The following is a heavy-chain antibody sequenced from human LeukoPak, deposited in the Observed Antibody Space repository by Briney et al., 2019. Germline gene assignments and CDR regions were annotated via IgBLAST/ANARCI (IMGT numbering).Heavy chain of an antibody. CDR2: INPSGGST. V-gene: IGHV1-46*01. D-gene: IGHD3-22*01. CDR1: GYTFTSYY. J-gene: IGHJ5*02. CDR3: ARDFFNSYDRGT. Sequence: ASVKVSCKASGYTFTSYYMHWVRQAPGQGLEWMGIINPSGGSTSYAQKFQGRVTMTRNTSISTAYMELSSLRSEDTAVYYCARDFFNSYDRGTWGQGTLVTVSS.